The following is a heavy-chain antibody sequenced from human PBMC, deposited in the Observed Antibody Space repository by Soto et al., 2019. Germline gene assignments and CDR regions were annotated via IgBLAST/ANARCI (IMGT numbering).Heavy chain of an antibody. V-gene: IGHV3-30-3*01. Sequence: QVQLVESGGGVVQPGRSLRLSCAASGFTFSSYAMHWVRQAPGKGLEWVAVISYDGSNKYYADSVKGRFTISRDNSKNTLYLQMNSLRAEDTAVYYCARDDDYDYVWGSYRYTGLIDYWGQGTLVTVSS. CDR1: GFTFSSYA. J-gene: IGHJ4*02. D-gene: IGHD3-16*02. CDR2: ISYDGSNK. CDR3: ARDDDYDYVWGSYRYTGLIDY.